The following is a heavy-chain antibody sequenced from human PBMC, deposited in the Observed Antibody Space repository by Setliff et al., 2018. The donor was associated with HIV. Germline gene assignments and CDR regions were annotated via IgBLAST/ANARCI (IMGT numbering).Heavy chain of an antibody. V-gene: IGHV4-39*02. CDR2: IYYSGST. CDR1: GGSISSSSYY. J-gene: IGHJ3*02. D-gene: IGHD6-19*01. CDR3: ARDPCSSGCLDDAFDI. Sequence: SETLSLTCTVSGGSISSSSYYWGWIRQPPGKGLEWIGSIYYSGSTYYNPSLKSRVTISVDTSKNQFSLKLSSVTAADTAVYYCARDPCSSGCLDDAFDIWGQGTMVTVS.